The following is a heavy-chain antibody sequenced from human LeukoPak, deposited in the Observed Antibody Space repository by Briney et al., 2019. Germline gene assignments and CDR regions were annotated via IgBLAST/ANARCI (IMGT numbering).Heavy chain of an antibody. J-gene: IGHJ6*02. V-gene: IGHV3-30-3*01. CDR3: ARGGNYYDSSGYYPYYYGMDV. D-gene: IGHD3-22*01. CDR1: GFTFSSYA. CDR2: ISYDGSNK. Sequence: GGSLRLSCAASGFTFSSYAMHWVRQAPGKGLEWVAVISYDGSNKYYADSVKGRFTISRDNSKNTLYLQMNSLRAEDTAVYYCARGGNYYDSSGYYPYYYGMDVWGQGTTVTVSS.